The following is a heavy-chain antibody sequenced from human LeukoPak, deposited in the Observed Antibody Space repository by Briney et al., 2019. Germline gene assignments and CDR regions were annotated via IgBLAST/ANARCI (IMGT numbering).Heavy chain of an antibody. V-gene: IGHV4-39*01. J-gene: IGHJ5*02. CDR2: IYYSGST. CDR1: GGSISSSSYY. CDR3: ASPPHYYDSSGYYPPPNWFDP. D-gene: IGHD3-22*01. Sequence: SETLSLTCTVSGGSISSSSYYWGWIRQPPGKGLEWIGSIYYSGSTYYNPSLKSRVTISVDTSKNQFSLKLSSVTAADTAVYYCASPPHYYDSSGYYPPPNWFDPWGQGTLVTVSS.